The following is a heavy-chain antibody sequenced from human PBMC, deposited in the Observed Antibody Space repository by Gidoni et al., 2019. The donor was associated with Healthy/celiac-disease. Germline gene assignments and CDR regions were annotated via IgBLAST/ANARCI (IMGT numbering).Heavy chain of an antibody. CDR3: ARDQTDCSGGSCYHYYYYGMDV. Sequence: EVQLVESGGGLIQPGGSLRLSCAASGFTVSSNSMSWVRQAPGKGLEWVSVSYSGGSTYYADSVKGRFTISRDNSKNTLYLQMNSLRAEDTAVYYCARDQTDCSGGSCYHYYYYGMDVWGQGTTVTVSS. CDR2: SYSGGST. V-gene: IGHV3-53*01. D-gene: IGHD2-15*01. J-gene: IGHJ6*02. CDR1: GFTVSSNS.